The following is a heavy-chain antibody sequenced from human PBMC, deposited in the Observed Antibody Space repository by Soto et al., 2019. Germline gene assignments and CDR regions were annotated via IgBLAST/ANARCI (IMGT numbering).Heavy chain of an antibody. CDR3: AKGWEKLDS. V-gene: IGHV3-30*18. CDR2: ISHDGSRN. Sequence: QVQLVESGGGVVQPGKSLKLSCAASGFPFSAYGMHWVRQAPGKGLEWLAVISHDGSRNYDADSVKGRFTISRDKSKNTLYLQLNGLRPDDTAVYYCAKGWEKLDSWGQGALVTVSS. CDR1: GFPFSAYG. D-gene: IGHD1-26*01. J-gene: IGHJ4*02.